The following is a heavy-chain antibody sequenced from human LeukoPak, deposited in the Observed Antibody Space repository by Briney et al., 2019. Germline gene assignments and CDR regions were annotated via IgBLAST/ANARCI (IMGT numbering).Heavy chain of an antibody. CDR1: GGSFSSYA. CDR3: ARRSVVCSSTSCYLDY. D-gene: IGHD2-2*01. Sequence: AVKVSRKASGGSFSSYAISLVRQAPAQGREWVGGIIPIFGTANYAQQLQGRVTITTDESPSTAYMELSSLRSEDPAVYYCARRSVVCSSTSCYLDYWGQGTLVTVSS. J-gene: IGHJ4*02. CDR2: IIPIFGTA. V-gene: IGHV1-69*05.